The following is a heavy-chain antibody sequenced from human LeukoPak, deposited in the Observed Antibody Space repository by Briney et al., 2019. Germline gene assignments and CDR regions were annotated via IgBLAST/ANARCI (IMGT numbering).Heavy chain of an antibody. V-gene: IGHV4-38-2*02. J-gene: IGHJ3*02. CDR2: IYHSGST. D-gene: IGHD6-13*01. CDR1: GYSISSGYY. Sequence: PSETLSLTCTVSGYSISSGYYWGWTRQPPGKGLEWIGSIYHSGSTYYNPSLKSRVTISVDTSKNQFSLKLSSVTAADTAVYYCARGRSGQQLGHAFDIWGQGTMVTVSS. CDR3: ARGRSGQQLGHAFDI.